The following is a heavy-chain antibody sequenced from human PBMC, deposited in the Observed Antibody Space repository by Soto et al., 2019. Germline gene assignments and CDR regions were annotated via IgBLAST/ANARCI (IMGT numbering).Heavy chain of an antibody. Sequence: QVQLVQSGAEVKKPGASVKVSCKAYGYTFPNYGIIWVRQAPGQGLEWMGWISAYNGMTDYAEKLQGRVTMTTDTATNTAYMDLRSLKSDDTAVYYCARGHSSSWPDYWGPGTLVTVSS. V-gene: IGHV1-18*01. CDR2: ISAYNGMT. CDR1: GYTFPNYG. D-gene: IGHD6-13*01. J-gene: IGHJ4*02. CDR3: ARGHSSSWPDY.